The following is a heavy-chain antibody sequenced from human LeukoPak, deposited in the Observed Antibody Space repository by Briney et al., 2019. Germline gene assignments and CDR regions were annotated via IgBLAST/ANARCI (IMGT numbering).Heavy chain of an antibody. D-gene: IGHD6-13*01. Sequence: PGGSLRLSCAASGFTFSRYWMSCVRQAPGKGLEWVATIKEDGSIKYYVDSVKGRLTIFRDNAKSSLYLQVNRLRAEDTAMYYCARIGYSSSSIDYWGRGTLVTVSS. CDR3: ARIGYSSSSIDY. J-gene: IGHJ4*02. CDR2: IKEDGSIK. V-gene: IGHV3-7*01. CDR1: GFTFSRYW.